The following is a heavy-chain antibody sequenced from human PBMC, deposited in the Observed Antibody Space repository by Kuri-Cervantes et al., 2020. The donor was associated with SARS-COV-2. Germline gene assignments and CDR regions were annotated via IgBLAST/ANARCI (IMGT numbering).Heavy chain of an antibody. J-gene: IGHJ4*02. Sequence: GESLKISCAASGFTFSSYSMNWVRQAPGKGLEWVSYVSSSSSTIYHADSVKGRFTISRDNAKNSLYLQMNSLRAEDAAVYYCASPEVAIRGWGQGTLVTVSS. D-gene: IGHD2-2*02. CDR3: ASPEVAIRG. CDR1: GFTFSSYS. CDR2: VSSSSSTI. V-gene: IGHV3-48*01.